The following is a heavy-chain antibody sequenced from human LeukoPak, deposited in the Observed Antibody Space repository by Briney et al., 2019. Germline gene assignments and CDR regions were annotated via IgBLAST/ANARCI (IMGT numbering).Heavy chain of an antibody. V-gene: IGHV4-34*01. CDR3: ARLKESEEAFDY. CDR2: INHSGST. CDR1: GGSFSGYY. J-gene: IGHJ4*02. Sequence: SETLSLTCAVYGGSFSGYYWSWIRQPPGKGLEWIGEINHSGSTNYNPSLKSRVTISVDTSKNQFSLKLSSVTAADTAVYYCARLKESEEAFDYWGQGTLVTVSS.